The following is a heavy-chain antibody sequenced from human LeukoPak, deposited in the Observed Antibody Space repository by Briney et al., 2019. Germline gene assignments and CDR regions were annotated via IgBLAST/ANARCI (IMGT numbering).Heavy chain of an antibody. CDR3: AALYGDYGSDY. J-gene: IGHJ4*02. CDR1: GGTISSGDYY. Sequence: SQTLSLTCTVSGGTISSGDYYWSWIRQPPGKGLEWIGYIYYSGSTYYNPSLKSRVTVSVDTSKNQFSLKLSSVTAAHTAVYYCAALYGDYGSDYWGQGTLVTVSS. D-gene: IGHD4-17*01. V-gene: IGHV4-30-4*08. CDR2: IYYSGST.